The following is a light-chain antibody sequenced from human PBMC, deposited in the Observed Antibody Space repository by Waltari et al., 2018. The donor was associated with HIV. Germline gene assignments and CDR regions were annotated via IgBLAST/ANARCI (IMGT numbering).Light chain of an antibody. CDR2: DVN. CDR1: SSDVGAYNY. J-gene: IGLJ2*01. Sequence: QSALTQPRSVSGSPGQSVTISCTGTSSDVGAYNYVSWYQHHPNQGPKLLIYDVNQRPPGLPDRFSGSQSGNSASLTISVLQAEDEADYYCCSYADTYFVLCGGRTKLTVL. CDR3: CSYADTYFVL. V-gene: IGLV2-11*01.